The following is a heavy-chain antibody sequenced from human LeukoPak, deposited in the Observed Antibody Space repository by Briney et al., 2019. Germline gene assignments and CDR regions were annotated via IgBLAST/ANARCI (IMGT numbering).Heavy chain of an antibody. V-gene: IGHV1-2*02. J-gene: IGHJ4*02. D-gene: IGHD1-26*01. Sequence: ASVKVSCKASGYTFTGYYMHWVRQAPGQGLEWMGWINPNSGGTNYAQKFQGRVTMTRDTSISTAYMELSRLRSDDTALYYCAREGVSTDHPHSGSYYWGSADWSFDYWGQGTLVTVSS. CDR2: INPNSGGT. CDR3: AREGVSTDHPHSGSYYWGSADWSFDY. CDR1: GYTFTGYY.